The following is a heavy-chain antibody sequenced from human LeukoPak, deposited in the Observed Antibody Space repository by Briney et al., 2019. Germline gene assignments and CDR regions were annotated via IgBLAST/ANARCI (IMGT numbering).Heavy chain of an antibody. CDR3: ARFSGGWSPSGFDY. Sequence: QAGGSLRLSCAASGFTFSSYWMHWVRQGPGKELTWVSHINSDGTTTNYADSVKGRFTISRDNAKNTLYLQMNSLRVEDTAVYYCARFSGGWSPSGFDYWGQGTLVTVSS. D-gene: IGHD6-19*01. V-gene: IGHV3-74*01. J-gene: IGHJ4*02. CDR2: INSDGTTT. CDR1: GFTFSSYW.